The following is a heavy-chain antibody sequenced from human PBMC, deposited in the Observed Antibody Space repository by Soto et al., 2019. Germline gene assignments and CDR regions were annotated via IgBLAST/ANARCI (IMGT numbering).Heavy chain of an antibody. CDR1: GFSRSTSGVG. J-gene: IGHJ4*02. D-gene: IGHD6-13*01. Sequence: QITLKESGPTLVKPTQTLTLTCTFSGFSRSTSGVGVGWFRQPPGKALAWLALIYWDDDKRYSPSLKSRITIPKDTAKNQVDLTITNMDPVDTAKYYCAHYYSSSWIVDYWCQGTLVTVSS. V-gene: IGHV2-5*02. CDR2: IYWDDDK. CDR3: AHYYSSSWIVDY.